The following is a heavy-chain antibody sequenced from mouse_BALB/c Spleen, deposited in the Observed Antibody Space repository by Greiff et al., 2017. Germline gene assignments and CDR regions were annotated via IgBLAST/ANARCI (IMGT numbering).Heavy chain of an antibody. V-gene: IGHV1S81*02. J-gene: IGHJ4*01. Sequence: QVQLQQSGAELVKPGASVKLSCKASGYTFTSYYMYWVKQRPGQGLEWIGEINPSNGGTNFNEKFKSKATLTVDKSSSTAYMQLSSLTSEDSAVYYCTREGYYGNSYAMDYWGQGTPVTVSS. CDR2: INPSNGGT. CDR1: GYTFTSYY. D-gene: IGHD2-1*01. CDR3: TREGYYGNSYAMDY.